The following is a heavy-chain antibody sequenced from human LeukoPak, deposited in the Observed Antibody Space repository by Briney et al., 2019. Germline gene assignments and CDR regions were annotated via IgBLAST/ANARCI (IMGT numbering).Heavy chain of an antibody. V-gene: IGHV1-18*01. Sequence: ASVKVSCKASGYTFTSYGISWVRQAPGQGLEWMGWISAYNGNTNYAQKLQGRVTMTTDTSTSTAYMEPRSLRSDDTAVYYCARDQGIVGATTWFDPWGQGTLVTVSS. CDR1: GYTFTSYG. CDR3: ARDQGIVGATTWFDP. CDR2: ISAYNGNT. D-gene: IGHD1-26*01. J-gene: IGHJ5*02.